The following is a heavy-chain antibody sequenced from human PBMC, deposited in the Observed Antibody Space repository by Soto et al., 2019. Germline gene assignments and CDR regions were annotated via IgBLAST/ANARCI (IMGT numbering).Heavy chain of an antibody. CDR2: IIPIFGTA. CDR3: ARGEVGGYYYYYGMDV. V-gene: IGHV1-69*13. Sequence: SVKVSCKASGGTFSSYAISWVRQAPGQGLEWMGGIIPIFGTANYAQKFQGRVTITADESTSTAYMELSSLRSEDTAVYYCARGEVGGYYYYYGMDVWGQGTTVTVSS. J-gene: IGHJ6*02. CDR1: GGTFSSYA. D-gene: IGHD2-15*01.